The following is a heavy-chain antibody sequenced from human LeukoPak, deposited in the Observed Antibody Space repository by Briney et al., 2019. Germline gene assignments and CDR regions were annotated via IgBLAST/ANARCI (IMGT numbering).Heavy chain of an antibody. CDR3: ARDCSSTSCPGGYGMDV. CDR2: IWYDGSNK. V-gene: IGHV3-33*01. Sequence: PGGSLRLSCAASGFTFSSYGMHWVRQAPGKGLEWVAVIWYDGSNKYYADSVKGRFTISRDNSKNTLYLQMNSLRAEDTAVYYCARDCSSTSCPGGYGMDVWGQGTTVTVSS. D-gene: IGHD2-2*01. CDR1: GFTFSSYG. J-gene: IGHJ6*02.